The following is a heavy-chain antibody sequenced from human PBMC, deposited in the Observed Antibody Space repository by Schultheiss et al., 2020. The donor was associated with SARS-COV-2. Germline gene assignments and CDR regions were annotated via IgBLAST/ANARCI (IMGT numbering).Heavy chain of an antibody. CDR2: IWYDGSNK. CDR3: AKDRGYSQYYFDY. V-gene: IGHV3-33*03. J-gene: IGHJ4*02. D-gene: IGHD5-18*01. CDR1: GFTFSSYA. Sequence: GESLKISCAASGFTFSSYAMHWVRQAPGKGLEWVAVIWYDGSNKYYVDSVKGRFTISRDNAKNSLYLQMNSLRAEDTAVYYCAKDRGYSQYYFDYWGQGTLVTVSS.